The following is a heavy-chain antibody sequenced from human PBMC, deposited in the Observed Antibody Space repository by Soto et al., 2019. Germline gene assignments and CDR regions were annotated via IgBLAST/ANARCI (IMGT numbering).Heavy chain of an antibody. CDR1: GGTFSSYA. J-gene: IGHJ3*02. V-gene: IGHV1-69*06. CDR3: ASGNYDILTTRSAAFDI. CDR2: IIPIFGTA. D-gene: IGHD3-9*01. Sequence: EASVKVSCKASGGTFSSYAISWVRQAPGQGLEWMGGIIPIFGTANYAQKFQGRVTITADKSTSTAYMELSSLRSEDTAVYYCASGNYDILTTRSAAFDIWGQGTMVTVSS.